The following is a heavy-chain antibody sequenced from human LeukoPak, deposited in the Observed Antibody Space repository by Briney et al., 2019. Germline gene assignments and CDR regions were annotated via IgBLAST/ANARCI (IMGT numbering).Heavy chain of an antibody. CDR3: AKDNSPQWLVADDAFDI. CDR2: ISYDGSNK. Sequence: AGGSLRLSCAASGFTFSSYGMHWVRQAPGKGLEWVAVISYDGSNKYYADSVKGRFTISRDNSKNTLYLQMNSLGAEDTAVYYCAKDNSPQWLVADDAFDIWGQGTMVTVSS. J-gene: IGHJ3*02. V-gene: IGHV3-30*18. D-gene: IGHD6-19*01. CDR1: GFTFSSYG.